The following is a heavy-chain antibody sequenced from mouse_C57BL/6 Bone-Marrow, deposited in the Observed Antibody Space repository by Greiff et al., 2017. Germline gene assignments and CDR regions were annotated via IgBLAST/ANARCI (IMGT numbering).Heavy chain of an antibody. V-gene: IGHV10-1*01. Sequence: DVKLVESGGGLVQPKGSLKLSCAASGFSFNTYAMNWVRQAPGKGLEWVARIRSKSNNYATYYADSVKDRFTISRDDSESMLYLQMNNLKTEDTAMYYCVRQSSGYPYYYAMDYWGQGTSVTVSS. CDR1: GFSFNTYA. CDR2: IRSKSNNYAT. J-gene: IGHJ4*01. CDR3: VRQSSGYPYYYAMDY. D-gene: IGHD3-2*02.